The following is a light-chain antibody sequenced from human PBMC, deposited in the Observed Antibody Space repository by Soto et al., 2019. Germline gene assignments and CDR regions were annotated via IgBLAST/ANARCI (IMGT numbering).Light chain of an antibody. CDR1: QSISTF. V-gene: IGKV3-15*01. Sequence: ELVMTQSPATLSVPPGERATLSCRASQSISTFLAWYQQRPGQAPRLLIYGASTRATGIPARFSGSGSGTEFTLTISSLQSEDFAVYYCQQYNAWPRTFGQETKVEIK. CDR3: QQYNAWPRT. CDR2: GAS. J-gene: IGKJ1*01.